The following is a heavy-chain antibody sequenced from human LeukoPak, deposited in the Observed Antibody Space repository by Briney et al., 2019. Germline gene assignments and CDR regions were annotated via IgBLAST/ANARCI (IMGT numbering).Heavy chain of an antibody. V-gene: IGHV4-39*01. CDR1: GASISSYTYY. Sequence: PSETLSLTCTVSGASISSYTYYWGWICQSPGKGLDWIGRLYNSPSTHYHPSLKSRLTMAVDTSKNQFSLTLRSVNAADTAIHYCARNKTITSAGTFDDWGRGALVTVSS. D-gene: IGHD6-13*01. CDR3: ARNKTITSAGTFDD. J-gene: IGHJ4*02. CDR2: LYNSPST.